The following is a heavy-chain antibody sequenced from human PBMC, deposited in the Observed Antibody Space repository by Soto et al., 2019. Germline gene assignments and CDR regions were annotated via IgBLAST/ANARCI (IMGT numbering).Heavy chain of an antibody. Sequence: QVQLVEAGGGVVQPGRSLRLSCAASGFTFSSYGMHWVRQAPGKGLEWVAVISSAGSNEYYADSVKGRFTISRDNSKNPLYLQMNSLRAEDTAVCYCAKNPTTSDYYYYMDVWGKGTTVTVS. D-gene: IGHD4-4*01. CDR2: ISSAGSNE. CDR3: AKNPTTSDYYYYMDV. V-gene: IGHV3-30*18. J-gene: IGHJ6*03. CDR1: GFTFSSYG.